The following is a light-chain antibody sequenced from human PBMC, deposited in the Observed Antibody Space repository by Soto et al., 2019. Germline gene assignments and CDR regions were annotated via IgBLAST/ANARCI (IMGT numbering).Light chain of an antibody. CDR1: SSNIGAGYD. CDR3: QSYDSSLSALWV. J-gene: IGLJ1*01. Sequence: QSVLTQPPSVSGAPGQRVTISCTGSSSNIGAGYDVHWYQQLPGTAPKLLIHGNSNRPSGVPDRFSGSKSGTSASLAITGLQAEDEADYYCQSYDSSLSALWVFGTGTKVTVL. V-gene: IGLV1-40*01. CDR2: GNS.